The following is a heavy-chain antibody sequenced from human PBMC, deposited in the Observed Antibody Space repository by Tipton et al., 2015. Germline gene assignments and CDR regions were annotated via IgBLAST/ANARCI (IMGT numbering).Heavy chain of an antibody. Sequence: SLRLSCAASGFRSDDYAIHWVRQGPGKGLEWVSGISWNSRYIGYADSVKGQFTISRENARSSLYLQMNRLRTDDTAVYYCARTKRPTEDLGVALESWGQGILVTVSS. CDR2: ISWNSRYI. CDR3: ARTKRPTEDLGVALES. V-gene: IGHV3-9*02. D-gene: IGHD2-15*01. J-gene: IGHJ5*02. CDR1: GFRSDDYA.